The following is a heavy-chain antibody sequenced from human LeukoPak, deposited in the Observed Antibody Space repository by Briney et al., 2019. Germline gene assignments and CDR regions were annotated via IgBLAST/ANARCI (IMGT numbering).Heavy chain of an antibody. Sequence: GGSLRLSCAASGFTLSSYAMNWVRQAPGKGLEWVSGISPNGVITYYADSVKGRFTISRDNSKGTVSLQMNSLRAEDTAVYNCARDREAYCSGGSCTNFDYWGQGTLVTVSS. CDR2: ISPNGVIT. D-gene: IGHD2-15*01. V-gene: IGHV3-23*01. J-gene: IGHJ4*02. CDR3: ARDREAYCSGGSCTNFDY. CDR1: GFTLSSYA.